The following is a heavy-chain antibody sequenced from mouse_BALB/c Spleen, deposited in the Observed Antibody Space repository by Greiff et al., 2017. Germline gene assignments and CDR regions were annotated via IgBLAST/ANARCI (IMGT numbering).Heavy chain of an antibody. J-gene: IGHJ3*01. Sequence: QVQLKQPGAELVKPGASVKLSCKASGYTFTSYWMHWVKQRPGQGLEWIGEIDPSDSYTNYNQKFKGKATLTVDKSSSTAYMQLSSLTSEDSAVYYCASGQRGGFAYWGQGTLVTVSA. D-gene: IGHD3-3*01. CDR1: GYTFTSYW. CDR3: ASGQRGGFAY. V-gene: IGHV1-69*02. CDR2: IDPSDSYT.